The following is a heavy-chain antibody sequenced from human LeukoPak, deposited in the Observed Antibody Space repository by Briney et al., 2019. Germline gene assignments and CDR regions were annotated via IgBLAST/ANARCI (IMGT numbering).Heavy chain of an antibody. CDR2: IYYSGST. Sequence: PSETLSLTCSVSGGSINSYYWTWIRQPPGKGLEWIGYIYYSGSTNYNPSLKSRVTISVDTSKNQFSPKLSSVTAADTAVYYCARDPQSYTGYYGMDVWGKGTTVTVSS. V-gene: IGHV4-59*01. CDR1: GGSINSYY. CDR3: ARDPQSYTGYYGMDV. D-gene: IGHD2-2*02. J-gene: IGHJ6*04.